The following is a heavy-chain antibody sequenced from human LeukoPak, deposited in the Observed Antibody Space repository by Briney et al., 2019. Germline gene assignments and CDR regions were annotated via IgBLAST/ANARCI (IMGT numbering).Heavy chain of an antibody. Sequence: SVKVSCKASRGTFISYTISWVRQAPGQGLEWMGRIIPILGIANYAQKFQGRVTITADKSTSTAYMELSSLRSEDTAVYYCARSRNYDILTGYSYYFDYWGQGTLVTVSS. CDR3: ARSRNYDILTGYSYYFDY. CDR2: IIPILGIA. V-gene: IGHV1-69*02. J-gene: IGHJ4*02. CDR1: RGTFISYT. D-gene: IGHD3-9*01.